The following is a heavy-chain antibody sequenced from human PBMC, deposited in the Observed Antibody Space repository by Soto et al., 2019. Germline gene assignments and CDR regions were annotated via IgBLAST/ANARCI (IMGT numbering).Heavy chain of an antibody. CDR1: GGSINSGGYY. CDR3: ARDSSGYLSQFDY. J-gene: IGHJ4*02. D-gene: IGHD3-22*01. V-gene: IGHV4-31*03. CDR2: IYYSGST. Sequence: SETLSLTCTVSGGSINSGGYYWSWIRQHPGKGLEWIGYIYYSGSTYYNPSLKSRVTISVDTSNNQFSLKLSSVTAADTAVYYCARDSSGYLSQFDYWGQGTLVTVSS.